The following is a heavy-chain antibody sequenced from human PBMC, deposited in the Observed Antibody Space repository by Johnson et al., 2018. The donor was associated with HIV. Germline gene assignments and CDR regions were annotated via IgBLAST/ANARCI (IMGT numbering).Heavy chain of an antibody. CDR3: ARALTTDAFDI. CDR2: IKSETDGGTI. Sequence: VQLVESGGGLVKPGGSLRLSCAASGFTFSNAWMSWIRQVPGKGLEWVGRIKSETDGGTIDYAAPVKDRFTISIDDSKNTLYLQMNSLRAEDTAVYYCARALTTDAFDIWGQGTMVTVSS. D-gene: IGHD4-17*01. CDR1: GFTFSNAW. J-gene: IGHJ3*02. V-gene: IGHV3-15*01.